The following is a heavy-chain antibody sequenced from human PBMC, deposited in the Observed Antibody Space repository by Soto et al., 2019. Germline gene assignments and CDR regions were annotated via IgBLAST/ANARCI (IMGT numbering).Heavy chain of an antibody. CDR1: GVTFSDRW. CDR2: INQDGTKA. CDR3: AREWWGPEY. V-gene: IGHV3-7*03. Sequence: EVQLVESGGGLVQPGGSLRLSCATSGVTFSDRWMTWVRQAPGKGLEWVANINQDGTKANFVDSVKGRFTISRDNAKNSLYLQMNSLRAEDTAVYYCAREWWGPEYWGQGTLVTVSS. D-gene: IGHD2-21*02. J-gene: IGHJ4*02.